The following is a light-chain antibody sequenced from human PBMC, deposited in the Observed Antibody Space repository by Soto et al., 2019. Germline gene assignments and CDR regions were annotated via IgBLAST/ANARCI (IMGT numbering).Light chain of an antibody. CDR2: AAS. J-gene: IGKJ1*01. V-gene: IGKV3-20*01. CDR1: QSVGSNF. Sequence: IVLTQSPGTLYLSPGERATLSCRASQSVGSNFLAWYQQKRGQAPRILIYAASNRASGIPDRFSGSGSGSDFTLTISRLEPEDFAVYYCQQYGSPPWAFGQGTRVEI. CDR3: QQYGSPPWA.